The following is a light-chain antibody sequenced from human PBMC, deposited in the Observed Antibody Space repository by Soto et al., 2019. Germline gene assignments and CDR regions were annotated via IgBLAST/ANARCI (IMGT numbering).Light chain of an antibody. V-gene: IGLV1-44*01. CDR2: SNN. CDR1: SSNIGTNT. CDR3: EAWDGSLNVVL. J-gene: IGLJ2*01. Sequence: QSVLTQPPSASGTPGQRVTISCSGSSSNIGTNTVNWYQHLPGSAPKLLIFSNNQRPSGVPDRFSGSKSGTSASLAISGLQTDDDADYYCEAWDGSLNVVLFGGGTKLTVL.